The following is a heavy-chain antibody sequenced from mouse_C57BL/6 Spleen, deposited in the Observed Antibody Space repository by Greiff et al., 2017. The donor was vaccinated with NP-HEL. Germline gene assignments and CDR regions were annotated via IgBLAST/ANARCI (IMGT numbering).Heavy chain of an antibody. CDR2: ISSGSSTI. CDR1: GFTFSDYG. CDR3: ARGYYDNYAMDY. Sequence: EVQLQESGGGLVKPGGSLKLSCAASGFTFSDYGMHWVRQAPEKGLEWVAYISSGSSTIYYADTVKGRFTISRDNAKNTLFLQMTSLRSEDTAMYYCARGYYDNYAMDYWGQGTSVTVSS. J-gene: IGHJ4*01. D-gene: IGHD2-3*01. V-gene: IGHV5-17*01.